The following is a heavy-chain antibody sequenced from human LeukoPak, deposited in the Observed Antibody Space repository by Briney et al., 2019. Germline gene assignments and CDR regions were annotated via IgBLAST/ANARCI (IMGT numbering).Heavy chain of an antibody. CDR3: ARDLGAVAGTDY. CDR1: GYTFTSYG. D-gene: IGHD6-19*01. J-gene: IGHJ4*02. Sequence: GASVKVSCKASGYTFTSYGISWVRQAPGQGLEWMGWISTYNGNTNYAQKLQGRVTTTTDTSTSTAYMEVRSLRSDDTAVYYCARDLGAVAGTDYWGQGTLVTVSS. CDR2: ISTYNGNT. V-gene: IGHV1-18*01.